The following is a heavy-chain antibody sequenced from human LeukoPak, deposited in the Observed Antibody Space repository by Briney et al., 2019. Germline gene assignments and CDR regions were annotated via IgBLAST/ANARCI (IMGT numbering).Heavy chain of an antibody. D-gene: IGHD3-10*01. Sequence: PGGSLRLSCAASGFTFSSYWMSWVRQAPGKGLEWVANIKQDGSEKYYVDSVKGRFTISRDNAKNSLYLQMNSLRAEDTAVYYCAKGGFGRPFDYWGQGTLVTVSS. CDR2: IKQDGSEK. V-gene: IGHV3-7*03. CDR3: AKGGFGRPFDY. CDR1: GFTFSSYW. J-gene: IGHJ4*02.